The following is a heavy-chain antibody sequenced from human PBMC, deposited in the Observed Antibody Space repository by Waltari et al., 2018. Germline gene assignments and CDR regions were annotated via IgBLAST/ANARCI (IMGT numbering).Heavy chain of an antibody. D-gene: IGHD5-18*01. Sequence: QVQLQESGPGLVKPSETLSLTCTVSGGSISSHYWSWLRQPPGKGLEWIGYIYYSGSTNYNPSLKSRVTISVDTSKNQFSLKLSSVTAADTAVYYCARVSYSYGTIDYWGQGTLVTVSS. CDR1: GGSISSHY. CDR2: IYYSGST. CDR3: ARVSYSYGTIDY. V-gene: IGHV4-59*11. J-gene: IGHJ4*02.